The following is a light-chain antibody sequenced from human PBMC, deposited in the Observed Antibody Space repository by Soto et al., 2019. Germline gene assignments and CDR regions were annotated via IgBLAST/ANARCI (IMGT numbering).Light chain of an antibody. J-gene: IGKJ1*01. Sequence: DIQMTQSPSTLSASVGDRVTITCRASQSISSWLAWYQQKPGKAPKLLIYDASSLESGVPLRFSGSGSGTEFTLTISSLQPDDFATYYCQQYNSFWGFGQGTKVEIK. CDR1: QSISSW. CDR2: DAS. V-gene: IGKV1-5*01. CDR3: QQYNSFWG.